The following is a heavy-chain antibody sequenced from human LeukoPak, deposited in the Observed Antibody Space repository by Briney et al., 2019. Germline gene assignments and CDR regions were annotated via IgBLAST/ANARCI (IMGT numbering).Heavy chain of an antibody. CDR3: ARVFYDSSAHYYDY. Sequence: PGGPLRLSCAASGFTFSSYAMYWVRQAPGKGLEYVSAIGSTGGSTYYANSVKGRFTISRDNSKNTLFLQMGSLRAEDMAVYYCARVFYDSSAHYYDYWGQGTMVTVSS. J-gene: IGHJ4*02. D-gene: IGHD3-22*01. CDR1: GFTFSSYA. V-gene: IGHV3-64*01. CDR2: IGSTGGST.